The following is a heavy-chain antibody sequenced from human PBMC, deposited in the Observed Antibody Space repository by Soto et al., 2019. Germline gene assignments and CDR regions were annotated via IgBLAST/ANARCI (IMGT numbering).Heavy chain of an antibody. CDR1: GFTFSSYA. J-gene: IGHJ6*03. CDR2: ISGSGGST. D-gene: IGHD3-22*01. Sequence: EVQLLESGGGLVQPGGSLRLSCAASGFTFSSYAMSWVRQAPGKGLEWVSAISGSGGSTYYADSVKGRFTISRDNSKNTLYLQMNSLRAEDTAVYYCAKGSTTMIYYYYYYMDVWGKGTTVTVSS. V-gene: IGHV3-23*01. CDR3: AKGSTTMIYYYYYYMDV.